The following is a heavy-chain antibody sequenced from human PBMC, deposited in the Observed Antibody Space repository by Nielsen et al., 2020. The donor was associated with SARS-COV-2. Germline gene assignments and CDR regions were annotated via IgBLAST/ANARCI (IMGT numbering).Heavy chain of an antibody. D-gene: IGHD6-19*01. CDR1: GFTFSSYA. CDR3: ARGGIAVAGPYYFDS. Sequence: GESLKISCAASGFTFSSYAMHWVRQAPGKGLEWVAVISYDGSNKYYADSVKGRFTISRDNSKNTLYLQMNSLRAEDTAVYYCARGGIAVAGPYYFDSWGQGTLVTVSS. CDR2: ISYDGSNK. V-gene: IGHV3-30-3*01. J-gene: IGHJ4*02.